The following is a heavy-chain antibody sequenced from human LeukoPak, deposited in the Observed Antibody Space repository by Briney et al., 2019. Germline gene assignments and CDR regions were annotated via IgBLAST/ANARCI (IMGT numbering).Heavy chain of an antibody. CDR3: AKVISSGSYYYFDY. V-gene: IGHV3-23*01. CDR2: ISGSGRDT. D-gene: IGHD1-26*01. CDR1: GVTFRSYA. J-gene: IGHJ4*02. Sequence: GGSLRLSCAASGVTFRSYAMSWVRQAPGKGLEWVSAISGSGRDTYYADSVKGRFTISRDTSKNTLYLQMNTLRAEDTAVYYRAKVISSGSYYYFDYWGQGTPVTVSS.